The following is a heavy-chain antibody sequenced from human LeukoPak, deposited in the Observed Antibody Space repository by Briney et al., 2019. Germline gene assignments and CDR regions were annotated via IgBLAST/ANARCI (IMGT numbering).Heavy chain of an antibody. CDR1: GFTFSDYY. CDR2: ISSRGSTT. D-gene: IGHD5-18*01. Sequence: GGSLRLSCAASGFTFSDYYISWIRQAPGKGLEWVSSISSRGSTTYYADSVKGRFTISRDNSKNTLSLQMSSLRAEDTAVYFCAKDAFRGYSYGYRVSMVWFDQWGQGILVTVSS. J-gene: IGHJ5*02. CDR3: AKDAFRGYSYGYRVSMVWFDQ. V-gene: IGHV3-11*04.